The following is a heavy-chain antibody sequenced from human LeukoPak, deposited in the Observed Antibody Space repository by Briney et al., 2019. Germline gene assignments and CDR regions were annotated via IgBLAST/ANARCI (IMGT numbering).Heavy chain of an antibody. CDR1: GGSFSGYY. CDR2: INHSGST. CDR3: ARVPYYDILTGYYKRTAFDY. J-gene: IGHJ4*02. V-gene: IGHV4-34*01. Sequence: SETLSLTCAVYGGSFSGYYWSWIRQPPGKGLEWIGEINHSGSTNYNPSLKSRVTISVDTSKNQFSLKLSSMTAADTAVYCCARVPYYDILTGYYKRTAFDYWGQGTLVTVPS. D-gene: IGHD3-9*01.